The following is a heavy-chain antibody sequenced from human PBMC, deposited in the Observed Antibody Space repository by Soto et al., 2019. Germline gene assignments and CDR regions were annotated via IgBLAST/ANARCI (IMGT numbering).Heavy chain of an antibody. J-gene: IGHJ6*02. CDR1: GFTFNYYP. D-gene: IGHD6-19*01. V-gene: IGHV3-30-3*01. Sequence: QMQLVESGGGVVQPGGSLRLSCAASGFTFNYYPMHWVRQAPGKGLEWVAVVSFDGSNKYYADSVKGRFTISKDNSKNTLYLQMNSLRPEDTAVYYCARLPGPLVAVLYIYPLDGREAMSDLEVWGQGTTVTVSS. CDR2: VSFDGSNK. CDR3: ARLPGPLVAVLYIYPLDGREAMSDLEV.